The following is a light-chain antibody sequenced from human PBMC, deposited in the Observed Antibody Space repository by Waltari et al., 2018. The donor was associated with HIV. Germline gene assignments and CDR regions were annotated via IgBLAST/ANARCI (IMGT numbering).Light chain of an antibody. CDR3: QQSYRTLT. CDR2: AAS. V-gene: IGKV1-39*01. Sequence: DIQMTQSPSSLSASVGDRVTITYRASQSISTYLNWYQQKPGEAPKLLIYAASSLQSGVPSRFSGSGSGTDFTLTISNLQPEDFAIYYCQQSYRTLTFGGGTKMDIK. CDR1: QSISTY. J-gene: IGKJ4*01.